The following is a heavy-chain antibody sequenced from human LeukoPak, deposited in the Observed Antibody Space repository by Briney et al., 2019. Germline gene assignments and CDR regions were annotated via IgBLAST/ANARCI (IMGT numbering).Heavy chain of an antibody. CDR3: AKDRDSYGLYYFDY. CDR2: ISYDGSNK. D-gene: IGHD5-18*01. V-gene: IGHV3-30*18. Sequence: GGSLRLSCAASGFTFSSYGMHWVRQAPGKGLEWVAVISYDGSNKNYGDSVKGRFTISRDNSKNTLYLQMNSLRAEDTAVYYCAKDRDSYGLYYFDYRGQGTLVTVSS. CDR1: GFTFSSYG. J-gene: IGHJ4*02.